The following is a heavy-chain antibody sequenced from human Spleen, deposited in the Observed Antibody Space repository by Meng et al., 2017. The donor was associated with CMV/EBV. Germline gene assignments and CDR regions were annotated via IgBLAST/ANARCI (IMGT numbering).Heavy chain of an antibody. CDR2: ISASSTNT. CDR3: ARYCISPSCHNRYGMDV. Sequence: FTFSTYDMSWVRQAPEKGLEWVSAISASSTNTYYADSVKGRFTISRDNSENTLYLQMNSLRAEDTAVYYCARYCISPSCHNRYGMDVWGQGTMVTVSS. CDR1: FTFSTYD. J-gene: IGHJ6*02. V-gene: IGHV3-23*01. D-gene: IGHD2-2*02.